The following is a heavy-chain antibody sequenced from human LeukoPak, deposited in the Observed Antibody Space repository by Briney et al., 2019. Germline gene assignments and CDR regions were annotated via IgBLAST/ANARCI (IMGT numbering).Heavy chain of an antibody. CDR1: GGTFSSYA. CDR2: IIPILGIA. D-gene: IGHD6-19*01. J-gene: IGHJ6*02. CDR3: ASSIAVAGTHYYYGMDV. V-gene: IGHV1-69*04. Sequence: ASVKVSCKASGGTFSSYAISWVRQAPGQGLEWMGRIIPILGIANYAQKFQGRVTITADKSTSTAYMELSSLRSEDTAVYYCASSIAVAGTHYYYGMDVWVQGTTVTVSS.